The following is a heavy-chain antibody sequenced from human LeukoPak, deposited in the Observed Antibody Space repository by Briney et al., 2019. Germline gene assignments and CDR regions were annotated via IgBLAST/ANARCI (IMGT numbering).Heavy chain of an antibody. V-gene: IGHV4-39*07. Sequence: SETLSLTCTVSGGSISSSSYYWGWIRQPPGKGLEWIGSIYYSGSTYYNPSLKSRVTISVDTSKNQFSLKLSSVTAAATAVYYCARDSGYYDSSGYYHFDYWGQGTLVTVSS. CDR2: IYYSGST. J-gene: IGHJ4*02. CDR1: GGSISSSSYY. D-gene: IGHD3-22*01. CDR3: ARDSGYYDSSGYYHFDY.